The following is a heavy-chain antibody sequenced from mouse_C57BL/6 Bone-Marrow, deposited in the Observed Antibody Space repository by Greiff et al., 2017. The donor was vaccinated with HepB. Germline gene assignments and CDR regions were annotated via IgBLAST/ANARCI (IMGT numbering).Heavy chain of an antibody. CDR2: IDPSDSYT. J-gene: IGHJ3*01. CDR1: GYTVSGYW. D-gene: IGHD2-5*01. Sequence: QVHVKQLGAELVRPVTAVKLSCVASGYTVSGYWMHWVKQRPGQGLEWIGVIDPSDSYTNYNQKFKGKATLTVDTSSSTAYMQLSSLTSEDSAVYYCARDSNYDVWFAYWGQGTLVTVSA. CDR3: ARDSNYDVWFAY. V-gene: IGHV1-59*01.